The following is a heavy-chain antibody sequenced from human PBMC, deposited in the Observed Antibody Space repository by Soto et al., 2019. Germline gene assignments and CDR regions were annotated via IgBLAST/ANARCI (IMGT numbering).Heavy chain of an antibody. CDR3: ARQGFGPLHGLVDV. Sequence: QVQLQESGPGLVKPSETLSLSCTVSGGSINSYYWSWIRQSPGKRMEWIGYVHHSSGSSYNPSLQSRVAISLDTSKSQFSLKVTSVTATDTAVYYCARQGFGPLHGLVDVWGQGTTVTVSS. V-gene: IGHV4-59*08. CDR1: GGSINSYY. D-gene: IGHD3-10*01. J-gene: IGHJ6*02. CDR2: VHHSSGS.